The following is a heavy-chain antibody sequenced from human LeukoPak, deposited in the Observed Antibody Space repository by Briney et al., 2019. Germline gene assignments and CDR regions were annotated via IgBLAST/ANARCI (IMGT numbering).Heavy chain of an antibody. Sequence: SETLSLTCTLSGGSINSFYWSWIRQSAGKGLEWIGRIYTTGSPNYNPSLKSRVTMSVDTSKNQFSLKLSSVTAADTVVYYCARGDRAVAGAWGWFDPWGQGTLVAVSS. D-gene: IGHD6-19*01. J-gene: IGHJ5*02. CDR1: GGSINSFY. CDR2: IYTTGSP. CDR3: ARGDRAVAGAWGWFDP. V-gene: IGHV4-4*07.